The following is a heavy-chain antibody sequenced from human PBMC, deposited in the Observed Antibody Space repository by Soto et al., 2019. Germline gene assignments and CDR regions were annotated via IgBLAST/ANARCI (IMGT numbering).Heavy chain of an antibody. CDR2: IIPIFGTA. CDR1: GGTFSSYA. J-gene: IGHJ6*02. V-gene: IGHV1-69*13. D-gene: IGHD3-9*01. Sequence: SVKVSCKASGGTFSSYAISWVRQAPGQGLEWMGGIIPIFGTANYAQKFQGRVTITADESTSTAYMELSSLRSEDTAVYYCASNVLRYFDWSSSALYYYYYGMDVWGQGTTVTVSS. CDR3: ASNVLRYFDWSSSALYYYYYGMDV.